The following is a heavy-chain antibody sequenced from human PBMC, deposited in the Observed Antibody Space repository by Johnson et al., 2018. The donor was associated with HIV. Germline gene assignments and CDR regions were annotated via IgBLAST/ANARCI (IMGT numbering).Heavy chain of an antibody. V-gene: IGHV3-74*02. CDR3: ARAQLLADDAFNN. CDR2: ISGDGRSS. Sequence: VLLVESGGGVVRPGGSLRLSCAASGFTISTFWMHWVRQVPGKGLMWVSRISGDGRSSSSGDSVKGRFTISRDNAKNTLYLQLNSLRVEDTAIYYCARAQLLADDAFNNWGQGTMVTVSS. CDR1: GFTISTFW. D-gene: IGHD6-6*01. J-gene: IGHJ3*02.